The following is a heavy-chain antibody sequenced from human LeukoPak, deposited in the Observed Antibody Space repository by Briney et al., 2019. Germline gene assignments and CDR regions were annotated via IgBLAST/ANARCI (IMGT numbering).Heavy chain of an antibody. D-gene: IGHD3-9*01. V-gene: IGHV4-4*07. CDR1: GGSISSYY. CDR3: ARQDILTGYCAFDI. CDR2: IYTRGST. J-gene: IGHJ3*02. Sequence: SSETLSLTCTVSGGSISSYYWSWLRQSAGKGLEWIGRIYTRGSTNYNPSLKSRVTLSVDTSKNQFSLKLSSVTAADTAVYYCARQDILTGYCAFDIWGQGTMVTVSS.